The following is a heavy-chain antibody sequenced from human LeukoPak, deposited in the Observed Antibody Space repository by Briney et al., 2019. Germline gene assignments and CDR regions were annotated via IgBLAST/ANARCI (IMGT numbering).Heavy chain of an antibody. CDR3: ARGYSSSWFYYAMDV. D-gene: IGHD6-13*01. CDR1: GGSISSYY. V-gene: IGHV4-59*01. Sequence: SETLSLTCTVSGGSISSYYWSWIRQPPGKGLEWIGYIYYSGSTIYNPSLKSRVTISVDTSKNQFSLNLKSVTAADTAVYYCARGYSSSWFYYAMDVWGQGTTVTVSS. CDR2: IYYSGST. J-gene: IGHJ6*02.